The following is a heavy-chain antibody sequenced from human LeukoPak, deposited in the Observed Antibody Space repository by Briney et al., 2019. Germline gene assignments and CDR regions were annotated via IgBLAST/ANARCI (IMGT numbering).Heavy chain of an antibody. CDR2: INPNSGGT. V-gene: IGHV1-2*02. J-gene: IGHJ4*02. CDR1: GYTFTGYY. D-gene: IGHD3-3*01. Sequence: GASVKVSCKASGYTFTGYYMHWVRQAPGQGLEWMGWINPNSGGTNYAQKFQGRVTMTRDTSISPAYMELSRLRSDDTAVYYCARGDYDFWSGYYYYFDYWGQGTLVTVSS. CDR3: ARGDYDFWSGYYYYFDY.